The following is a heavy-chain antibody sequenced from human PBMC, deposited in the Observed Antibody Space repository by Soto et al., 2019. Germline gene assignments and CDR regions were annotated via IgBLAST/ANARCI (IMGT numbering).Heavy chain of an antibody. CDR1: GYTFTSYA. J-gene: IGHJ4*02. CDR3: ARDLGGWPDY. Sequence: QVQLVQSGAEVKKPGASVKVSCKASGYTFTSYAMHWVRQAPGQRLEWMGWINAGNGNTKYSQKIQGRVTITRDTSASTAYMVLSSVRSEETAVYYCARDLGGWPDYWGQGTLVTVSS. V-gene: IGHV1-3*01. D-gene: IGHD2-15*01. CDR2: INAGNGNT.